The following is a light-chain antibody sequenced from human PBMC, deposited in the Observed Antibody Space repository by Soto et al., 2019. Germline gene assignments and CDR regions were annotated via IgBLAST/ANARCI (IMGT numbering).Light chain of an antibody. Sequence: SYELTQPPSVSVSPGQTASITCSGDKLGDKYACWYQQKPGQSPVLVIYQDSKRPSGIPERFSGSNCGNTVTLTISGTQAXXXADYYCQAWDSSTYVFGTGT. CDR2: QDS. J-gene: IGLJ1*01. CDR3: QAWDSSTYV. CDR1: KLGDKY. V-gene: IGLV3-1*01.